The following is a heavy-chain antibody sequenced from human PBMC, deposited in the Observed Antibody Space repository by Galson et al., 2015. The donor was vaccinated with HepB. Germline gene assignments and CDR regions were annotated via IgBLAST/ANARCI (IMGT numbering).Heavy chain of an antibody. D-gene: IGHD2-15*01. Sequence: SVKVSCKASGYTFNDYGISWVRQAPGQGLEWMAWISAYDGHTKFAEKFQGRVTMTTDTSTRTAYMELRSLTSDDTSVYYCARACRFPCEGGMDVWGQGTTVTVSS. CDR2: ISAYDGHT. CDR3: ARACRFPCEGGMDV. J-gene: IGHJ6*02. CDR1: GYTFNDYG. V-gene: IGHV1-18*01.